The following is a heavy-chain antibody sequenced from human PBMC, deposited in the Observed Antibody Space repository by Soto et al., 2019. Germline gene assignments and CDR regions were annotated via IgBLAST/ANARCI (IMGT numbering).Heavy chain of an antibody. J-gene: IGHJ6*02. CDR2: IYYSGST. CDR1: GGSSSSYY. D-gene: IGHD4-4*01. V-gene: IGHV4-59*01. Sequence: SATLSLTWRVAGGSSSSYYLSLIRTPHGKGLEWIGYIYYSGSTNYNPSLKSRVTISVDTSKNQFSLKLSSVTAADTAAYYCARGENDYSNYGSYYYYDGRDVWGQGTTVTV. CDR3: ARGENDYSNYGSYYYYDGRDV.